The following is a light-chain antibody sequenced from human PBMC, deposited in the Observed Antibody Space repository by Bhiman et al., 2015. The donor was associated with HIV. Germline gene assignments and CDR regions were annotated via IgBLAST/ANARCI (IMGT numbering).Light chain of an antibody. CDR3: QSADSSGTFPYV. J-gene: IGLJ1*01. CDR1: SGGFGDYKF. Sequence: QSALTQPRSVSGSPGQSVTISCSGGSGGFGDYKFVSWFQQHPGKAPKLMIYDVTKRPSGVPDRFSGSRTGTSASLTISGLQAEDAADYYCQSADSSGTFPYVFGTGTKVTVL. CDR2: DVT. V-gene: IGLV2-11*01.